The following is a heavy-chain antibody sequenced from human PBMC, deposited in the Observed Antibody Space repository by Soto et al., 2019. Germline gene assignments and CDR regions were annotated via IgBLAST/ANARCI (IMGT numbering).Heavy chain of an antibody. J-gene: IGHJ4*02. CDR1: GVSLTTSGVG. V-gene: IGHV2-5*02. Sequence: QITLRESGPTLVQPTQTLTLTCTLSGVSLTTSGVGVGWIRQPPGKALEWLALIYWDEDKRFSPSLKSRLAITRDTSKNQVVMTMTDMAPVDTAIYYCAHRQRTVVVGAPFDLWGQGSQVTVSS. CDR3: AHRQRTVVVGAPFDL. D-gene: IGHD2-15*01. CDR2: IYWDEDK.